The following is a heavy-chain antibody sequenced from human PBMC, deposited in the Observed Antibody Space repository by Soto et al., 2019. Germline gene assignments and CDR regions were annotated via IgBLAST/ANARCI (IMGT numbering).Heavy chain of an antibody. CDR2: INHSGST. Sequence: SETLSLTCAVYGGSFSGYYWSWIRQPPGKGLEWIGEINHSGSTNYNPSLKSRVTISVDTSKNQFSLKLSSVTAADTAVYYCARSVLMVYAIRWFNPWGQGTLVTVSS. V-gene: IGHV4-34*01. D-gene: IGHD2-8*01. CDR1: GGSFSGYY. CDR3: ARSVLMVYAIRWFNP. J-gene: IGHJ5*02.